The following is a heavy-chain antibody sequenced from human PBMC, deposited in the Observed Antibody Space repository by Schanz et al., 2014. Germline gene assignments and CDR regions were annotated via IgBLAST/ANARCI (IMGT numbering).Heavy chain of an antibody. CDR1: GYTLSAYS. D-gene: IGHD6-6*01. CDR2: INPSGGGT. V-gene: IGHV1-46*01. Sequence: QVQLVQSGAEVKKPGASVKVSCKASGYTLSAYSLHWVRQAPGQGLEWMGIINPSGGGTSYALRFQDRVTVTRDTSRSTVYMELSSLRSEDTAVYYCARDQSPYTNSSDVRYFDYWGQGSLVTVSS. CDR3: ARDQSPYTNSSDVRYFDY. J-gene: IGHJ4*02.